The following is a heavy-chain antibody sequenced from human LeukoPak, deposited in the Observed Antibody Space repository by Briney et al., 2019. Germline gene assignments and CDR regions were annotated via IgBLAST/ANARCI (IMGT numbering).Heavy chain of an antibody. CDR1: GFTFSSYA. Sequence: WGSLRLSCAASGFTFSSYAMSWVRQAPGKGLEWVSAISGSGGSTYYADSVKGRFTISRDNSKNTLYLQMNSLRAEDTAVYYCAKAHSSSWYGGDYWGQGTLVTVSS. D-gene: IGHD6-13*01. V-gene: IGHV3-23*01. CDR3: AKAHSSSWYGGDY. J-gene: IGHJ4*02. CDR2: ISGSGGST.